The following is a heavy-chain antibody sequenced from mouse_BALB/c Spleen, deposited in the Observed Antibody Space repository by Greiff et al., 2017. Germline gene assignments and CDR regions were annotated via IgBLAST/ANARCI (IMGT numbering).Heavy chain of an antibody. Sequence: QVHVKQSGAELARPGASVKLSCKASGYTFTDYYINWVKQRTGQGLEWIGEIYPGSGNTYYNEKFKGKATLTADKSSSTAYMQLSSLTSEDSAVYFCARSGYYGAYWGQGTLVTVSA. D-gene: IGHD1-1*02. J-gene: IGHJ3*01. CDR3: ARSGYYGAY. CDR1: GYTFTDYY. CDR2: IYPGSGNT. V-gene: IGHV1-77*01.